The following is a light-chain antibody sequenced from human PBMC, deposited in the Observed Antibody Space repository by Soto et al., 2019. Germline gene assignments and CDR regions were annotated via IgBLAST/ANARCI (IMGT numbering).Light chain of an antibody. CDR2: DAS. CDR1: QSIRSW. J-gene: IGKJ1*01. CDR3: QQYGSYSWT. Sequence: DIPMTQSPSTLSASVGDRVTITCRASQSIRSWLAWYQQKPGKAPKVLIYDASSLESGVPSRFSGSGSGTEFTLTISSLQPDDFATYYCQQYGSYSWTFGQGTKVEIK. V-gene: IGKV1-5*01.